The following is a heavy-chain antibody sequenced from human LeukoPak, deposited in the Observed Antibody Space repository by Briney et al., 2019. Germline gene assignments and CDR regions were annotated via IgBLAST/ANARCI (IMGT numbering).Heavy chain of an antibody. D-gene: IGHD4-17*01. V-gene: IGHV4-39*01. J-gene: IGHJ5*02. CDR3: AKKEGAYDYGDYWFDP. Sequence: PSETLSLTCTVSGGSISGSSYYWGWIRQPPGKGLEWIGSIYYSGSTYYNPSLKSRVTISVDTSKNQFSLKLNSVTATDTAVYYCAKKEGAYDYGDYWFDPWGQGTLVTVSS. CDR1: GGSISGSSYY. CDR2: IYYSGST.